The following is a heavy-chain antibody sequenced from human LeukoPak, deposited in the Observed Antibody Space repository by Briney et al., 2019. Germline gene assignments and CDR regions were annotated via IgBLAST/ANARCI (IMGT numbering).Heavy chain of an antibody. J-gene: IGHJ6*02. CDR2: ISAYNGNT. CDR3: ARGRAWYYDFWSGSSYGMDV. D-gene: IGHD3-3*01. Sequence: ASVKVSCKASGYTFTSYGISWVRQAPGQGLEWMGWISAYNGNTNYAQKLQGRVTMTTDTSTSTAYMEPRSLRSDDTAVYYCARGRAWYYDFWSGSSYGMDVWGRGTTVTVSS. V-gene: IGHV1-18*01. CDR1: GYTFTSYG.